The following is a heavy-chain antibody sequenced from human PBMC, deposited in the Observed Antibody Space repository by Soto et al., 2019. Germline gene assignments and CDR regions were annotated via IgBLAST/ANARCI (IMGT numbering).Heavy chain of an antibody. CDR2: INPNSGNT. CDR1: GYTFTGYY. Sequence: ASVKVSCKASGYTFTGYYMHWVRQAPGQGLEWMGWINPNSGNTNYAQKLQGRVTMTTDTSTSTAYMELRSLRSDDTAVYYCARPWSGSYEREYYFDYWGQGTLVTVSS. CDR3: ARPWSGSYEREYYFDY. J-gene: IGHJ4*02. D-gene: IGHD1-26*01. V-gene: IGHV1-18*04.